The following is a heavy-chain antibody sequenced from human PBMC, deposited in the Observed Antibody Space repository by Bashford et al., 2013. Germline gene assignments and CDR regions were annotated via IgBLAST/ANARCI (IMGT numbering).Heavy chain of an antibody. D-gene: IGHD3-22*01. CDR2: IYYSGST. CDR3: ARIYQITMTMGY. V-gene: IGHV4-31*03. CDR1: GGSISSGGYY. Sequence: SSETLSLTCTVSGGSISSGGYYWSWIRQHPGKGLEWIGYIYYSGSTYYNPSLKSRVTISVDTSKNQFSLKLSSVTAADTAVYYCARIYQITMTMGYWGQGTLVTVSS. J-gene: IGHJ4*02.